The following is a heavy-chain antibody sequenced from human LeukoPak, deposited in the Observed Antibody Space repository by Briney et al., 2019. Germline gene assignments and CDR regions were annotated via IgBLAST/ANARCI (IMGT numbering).Heavy chain of an antibody. CDR3: ARKVLGVVIQTAAMDV. Sequence: GGSLRLSCAASGFTFSSYGMHWVRQAPRKELEWVAVIWYDGSNKYYADSVKGRFTISRDSSKNTLYLQMNSLRAEDTAVYYCARKVLGVVIQTAAMDVWGQGTTVTVSS. CDR2: IWYDGSNK. D-gene: IGHD3-3*01. J-gene: IGHJ6*02. V-gene: IGHV3-33*01. CDR1: GFTFSSYG.